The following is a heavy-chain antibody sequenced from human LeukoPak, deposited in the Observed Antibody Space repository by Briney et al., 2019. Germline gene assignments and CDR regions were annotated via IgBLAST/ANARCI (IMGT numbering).Heavy chain of an antibody. D-gene: IGHD6-19*01. CDR1: GFTVSSKY. Sequence: EGSLRLSCAASGFTVSSKYMSWVRQAPGKGLEWVSVIYSGGSTYYADSVKGRFTISRHNSKNTLYLQMNSLRAEDTAVYYCAREVGPLSSGRNWFDPWGQGTLVTVCS. V-gene: IGHV3-53*04. CDR3: AREVGPLSSGRNWFDP. CDR2: IYSGGST. J-gene: IGHJ5*02.